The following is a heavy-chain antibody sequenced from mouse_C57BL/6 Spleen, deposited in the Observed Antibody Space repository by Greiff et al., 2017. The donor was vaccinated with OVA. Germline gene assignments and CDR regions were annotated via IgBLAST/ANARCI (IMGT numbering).Heavy chain of an antibody. D-gene: IGHD4-1*01. CDR1: GFTFSDYY. J-gene: IGHJ1*03. Sequence: EVQRVESEGGLVQPGSSMKLSCTASGFTFSDYYMAWVRQVPEKGLEWVANINYDGSSTYYLDSLKSRFIISRDNAKNILYLQMSSLKSEDTATYYCARDVNWDWYFDVWGTGTTVTVSS. CDR2: INYDGSST. V-gene: IGHV5-16*01. CDR3: ARDVNWDWYFDV.